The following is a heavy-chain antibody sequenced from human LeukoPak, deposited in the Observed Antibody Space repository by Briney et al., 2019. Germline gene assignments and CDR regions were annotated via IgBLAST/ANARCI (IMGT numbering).Heavy chain of an antibody. Sequence: GGSLRLSCAASGFTFSSYGMHWVRQAPGKGLDWAAFIRYDGSNKYYADSVKGRFTISRDNSKNTLYLQMNSLRAEDTAVYYCAKVRGAQYYFDYWGQGTLVTVSS. CDR1: GFTFSSYG. D-gene: IGHD3-10*01. J-gene: IGHJ4*02. CDR2: IRYDGSNK. CDR3: AKVRGAQYYFDY. V-gene: IGHV3-30*02.